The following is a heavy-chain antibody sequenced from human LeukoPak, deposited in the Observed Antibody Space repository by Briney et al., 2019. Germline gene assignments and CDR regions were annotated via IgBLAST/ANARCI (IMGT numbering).Heavy chain of an antibody. CDR2: IHNSGTT. V-gene: IGHV4-34*01. CDR3: ARRYYYNLGSFPFDF. J-gene: IGHJ4*02. D-gene: IGHD3-10*01. CDR1: GGPFSGYF. Sequence: TSETLSLTCAVSGGPFSGYFWSWIRQPPGKGLEWIGEIHNSGTTNYNPSLNSRVTTSEDTSKNQIYLNLRSVTAADTAVYYCARRYYYNLGSFPFDFWGQGTLVTVSS.